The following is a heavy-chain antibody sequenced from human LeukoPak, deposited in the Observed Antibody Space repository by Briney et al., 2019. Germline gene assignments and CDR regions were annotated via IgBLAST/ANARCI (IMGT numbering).Heavy chain of an antibody. Sequence: GGSLRLSCAASGFTFSSYNMNWVRQAPGKGLEWVSSISSSSTYIYYADSVRGRFTISRDNGKDSLYLQMNSLRAEDTAVYYCARDVGSGHGFDIWGQGTMVTVSS. CDR2: ISSSSTYI. J-gene: IGHJ3*02. D-gene: IGHD6-19*01. V-gene: IGHV3-21*01. CDR3: ARDVGSGHGFDI. CDR1: GFTFSSYN.